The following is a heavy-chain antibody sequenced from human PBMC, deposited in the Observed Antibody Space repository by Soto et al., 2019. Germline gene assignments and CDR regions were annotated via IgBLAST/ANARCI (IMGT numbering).Heavy chain of an antibody. CDR1: GFSFSGHS. CDR2: ISGSSDYI. J-gene: IGHJ4*02. V-gene: IGHV3-21*02. CDR3: ARGGIVLAGAATPPLDY. Sequence: DVQLVESGGGLVKPGGSLRLACAASGFSFSGHSMFWVRQAPGKGLEWVSSISGSSDYIFYADSVKGRFTISRDNAKNPWFRKVIMLGAEATGVYYCARGGIVLAGAATPPLDYWAQEPLVTFSS. D-gene: IGHD6-25*01.